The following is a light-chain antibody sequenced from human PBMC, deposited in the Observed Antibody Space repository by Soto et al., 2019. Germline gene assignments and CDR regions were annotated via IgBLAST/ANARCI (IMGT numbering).Light chain of an antibody. Sequence: EIVLTQSPGTLSLFPGERATLSCRASQSVSSSYLAWYQQKPGQAPRLLIYGASSRATGIPDRFSGSGSGTEFTLTISRLEPEDFAVYYCQQYGSSPPITFGQGTRLEIK. J-gene: IGKJ5*01. V-gene: IGKV3-20*01. CDR2: GAS. CDR1: QSVSSSY. CDR3: QQYGSSPPIT.